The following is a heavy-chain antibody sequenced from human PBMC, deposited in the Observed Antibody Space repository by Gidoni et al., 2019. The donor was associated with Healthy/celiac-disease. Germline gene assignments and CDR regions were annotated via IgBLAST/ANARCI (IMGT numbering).Heavy chain of an antibody. J-gene: IGHJ4*02. CDR1: GGSFSGYY. V-gene: IGHV4-34*01. CDR2: INHSGST. D-gene: IGHD2-15*01. Sequence: QVQLQQWGAGLLQPSETLSLTCAVYGGSFSGYYWSWIRQPPGKGLEWIGEINHSGSTNYNPSLKSRVTISVDTSKNQFSLKLSSVTAADTAVYYCARGPKRGGYGGSIFDYWGQGTLVTVSS. CDR3: ARGPKRGGYGGSIFDY.